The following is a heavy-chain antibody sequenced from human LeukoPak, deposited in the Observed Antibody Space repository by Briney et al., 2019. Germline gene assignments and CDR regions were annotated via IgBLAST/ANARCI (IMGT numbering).Heavy chain of an antibody. D-gene: IGHD6-19*01. Sequence: GGSLRLSCAASGFTFSDYFMTWIRQAPGKGLEWVSYISGSGSNKYYADSVKGRFTISRDNAKNSLYLQMNSPRVEDTAVYYCATSQSSVAGTAGDWGQGTLVTVSS. CDR3: ATSQSSVAGTAGD. V-gene: IGHV3-11*04. J-gene: IGHJ1*01. CDR2: ISGSGSNK. CDR1: GFTFSDYF.